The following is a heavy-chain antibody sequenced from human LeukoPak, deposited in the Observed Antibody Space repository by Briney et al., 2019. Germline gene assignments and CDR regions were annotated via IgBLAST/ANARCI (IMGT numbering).Heavy chain of an antibody. Sequence: GGSLRLSCAASGFTVSSNYMSWVRQAPGKGLEWVSVIYSGGSTYYADSVKGRFTISRDNSKNTRYLQMNSLRAEDKAVYYCARNVRDVLRYGRYYYSYYMDVWGKGTTVTTSS. J-gene: IGHJ6*03. CDR1: GFTVSSNY. D-gene: IGHD3-9*01. CDR2: IYSGGST. V-gene: IGHV3-66*01. CDR3: ARNVRDVLRYGRYYYSYYMDV.